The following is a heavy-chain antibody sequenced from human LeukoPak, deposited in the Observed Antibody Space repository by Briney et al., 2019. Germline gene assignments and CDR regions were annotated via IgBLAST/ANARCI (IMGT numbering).Heavy chain of an antibody. V-gene: IGHV4-38-2*01. CDR2: IYHSGST. CDR1: GYSISSGYY. Sequence: SETLSLTCAVSGYSISSGYYWGWIRQPPGKGLEWIGSIYHSGSTYYNPSLKSRVTISVDTSKNQFSLKLSSVTAAGTAVYYCARVYYDSSGYPYYFDYWGQGTLVTVSS. CDR3: ARVYYDSSGYPYYFDY. J-gene: IGHJ4*02. D-gene: IGHD3-22*01.